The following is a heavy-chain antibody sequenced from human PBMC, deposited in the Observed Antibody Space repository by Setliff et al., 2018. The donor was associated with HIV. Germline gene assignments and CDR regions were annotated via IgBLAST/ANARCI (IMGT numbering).Heavy chain of an antibody. CDR3: ARAYRPRALDI. CDR1: GGTFGSYA. D-gene: IGHD1-26*01. CDR2: IIPIVGQT. J-gene: IGHJ3*02. V-gene: IGHV1-69*10. Sequence: SVKVSCKVSGGTFGSYAIHWVRQAPGQGLEWMGGIIPIVGQTNYAQKFQGRFTITADTSTNTAFMELTSLTSEDTAFYYCARAYRPRALDIWGQGTMVTVSS.